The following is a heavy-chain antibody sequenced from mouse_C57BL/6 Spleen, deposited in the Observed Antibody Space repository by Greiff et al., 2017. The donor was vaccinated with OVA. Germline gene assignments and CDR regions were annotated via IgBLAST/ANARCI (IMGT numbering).Heavy chain of an antibody. CDR1: GYTFTDYY. D-gene: IGHD1-1*01. Sequence: VQLQQSGPELVKPGASVKISCKASGYTFTDYYMNWVKQSHGKSLEWIGDINPNNGGTSYNQKFKGKATLTVDKSSSTAYMELRSLTSEDSAVYYCARYLITTVVEDWYFDVWGTGTTVTVSS. CDR2: INPNNGGT. J-gene: IGHJ1*03. V-gene: IGHV1-26*01. CDR3: ARYLITTVVEDWYFDV.